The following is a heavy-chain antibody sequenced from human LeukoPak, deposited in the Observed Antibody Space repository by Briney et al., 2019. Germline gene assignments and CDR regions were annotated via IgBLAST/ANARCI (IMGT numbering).Heavy chain of an antibody. CDR2: INAGNGNT. J-gene: IGHJ6*04. D-gene: IGHD5-12*01. Sequence: EASLKVSCKASGYAFSTYAMHWVRQAPGQSLEWVGWINAGNGNTEYAQKLQDRVTITRDTSASTADMELSSLRSEDTAVYYCARASIVATRYYFYGMDVWGKGTTVIVSS. V-gene: IGHV1-3*01. CDR1: GYAFSTYA. CDR3: ARASIVATRYYFYGMDV.